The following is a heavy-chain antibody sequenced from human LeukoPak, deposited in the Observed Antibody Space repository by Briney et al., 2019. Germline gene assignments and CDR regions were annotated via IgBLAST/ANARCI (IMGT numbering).Heavy chain of an antibody. CDR3: ARGRSYYGSGSYGY. V-gene: IGHV4-39*07. CDR2: INHSGST. Sequence: SETLSLTCTVSGGSISSGSYYWSWIRQPPGKGLEWIGEINHSGSTNYNPSLKSRVTISVDTSKNQFSLKLSSVTAADTAVYYCARGRSYYGSGSYGYWGQGTLVTVSS. J-gene: IGHJ4*02. CDR1: GGSISSGSYY. D-gene: IGHD3-10*01.